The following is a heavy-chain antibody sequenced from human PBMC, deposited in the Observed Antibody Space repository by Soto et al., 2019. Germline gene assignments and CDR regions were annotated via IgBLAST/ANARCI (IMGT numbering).Heavy chain of an antibody. V-gene: IGHV4-61*08. CDR3: ARATYYDFWCGLGRFDF. J-gene: IGHJ4*02. Sequence: PSETLSLTCTVSGGSISSGGYYWSWIRQHPGKGLEWIGYIYYSGSTYYNPSLKSRVTISVDTSKNQFSLKLSSVTAADTAVYYCARATYYDFWCGLGRFDFCGQGTLVTVSS. CDR2: IYYSGST. CDR1: GGSISSGGYY. D-gene: IGHD3-3*01.